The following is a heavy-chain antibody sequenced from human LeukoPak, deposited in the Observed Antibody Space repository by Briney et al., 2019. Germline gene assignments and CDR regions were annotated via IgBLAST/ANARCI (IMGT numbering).Heavy chain of an antibody. D-gene: IGHD6-25*01. J-gene: IGHJ4*02. V-gene: IGHV4-31*03. CDR2: IYYSGST. CDR1: GGSISSGGYY. CDR3: ARHDRVRGYGYFDY. Sequence: SQTLSLTCTVSGGSISSGGYYWSWIRQHPGKGLEWIGYIYYSGSTYYNPSLKSRVTISVDTSKNQFSLKLSSVTAADTAVYYCARHDRVRGYGYFDYWGQGTLVTVSS.